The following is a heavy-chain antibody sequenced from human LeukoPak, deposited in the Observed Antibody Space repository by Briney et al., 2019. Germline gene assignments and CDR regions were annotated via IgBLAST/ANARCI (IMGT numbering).Heavy chain of an antibody. J-gene: IGHJ4*02. CDR1: GYTFTGYY. V-gene: IGHV1-2*02. CDR3: ARPRWPYSGGHFFDY. D-gene: IGHD6-19*01. CDR2: INPNSGGT. Sequence: ASVKVSCKASGYTFTGYYMHWVRQAPGQGLEWMGWINPNSGGTNYAQKFQGRVTMTRDTSISTAYMELSRLRSDDTAVYYCARPRWPYSGGHFFDYWGQGTLVTVSS.